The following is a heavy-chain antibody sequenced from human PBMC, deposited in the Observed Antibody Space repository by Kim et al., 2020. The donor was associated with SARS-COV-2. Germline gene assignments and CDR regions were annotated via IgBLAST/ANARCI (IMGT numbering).Heavy chain of an antibody. J-gene: IGHJ4*02. CDR3: ARIIAAVAGLDY. V-gene: IGHV3-11*06. D-gene: IGHD2-15*01. Sequence: RNYADSVKDRFTISRDNAKNSLYLQMNSRRAEDTAVYYCARIIAAVAGLDYWGQGTLVTVSS. CDR2: R.